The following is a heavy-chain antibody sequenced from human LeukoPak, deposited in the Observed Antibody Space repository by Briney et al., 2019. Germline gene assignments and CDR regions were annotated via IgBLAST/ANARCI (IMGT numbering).Heavy chain of an antibody. D-gene: IGHD6-25*01. J-gene: IGHJ4*02. CDR1: GFSFSDYS. V-gene: IGHV3-48*01. CDR3: ARDRDSVYPGGPFDY. CDR2: ISSSSSTI. Sequence: GGSLRLSCAASGFSFSDYSMNWVRQAPGKGLEWVSYISSSSSTIYYAVSVKGRFAISRDNAKNSLYLQMDSLRAEDTAVYYCARDRDSVYPGGPFDYWGQGTLVTVSS.